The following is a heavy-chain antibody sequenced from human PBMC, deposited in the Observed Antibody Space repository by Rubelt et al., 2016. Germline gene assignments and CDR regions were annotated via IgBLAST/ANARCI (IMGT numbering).Heavy chain of an antibody. CDR2: IYYSGRT. V-gene: IGHV4-59*01. J-gene: IGHJ4*02. CDR3: ARDVDY. CDR1: GGSISSYY. Sequence: QVQLQESGPGLVKPSETLSLTCTVSGGSISSYYWSWIRQPLGKGLEWIWYIYYSGRTFYNPSLKSRVTIAVDKSKNQFSLKLSSVAGADTAVYYCARDVDYWGQGTLVTVSS.